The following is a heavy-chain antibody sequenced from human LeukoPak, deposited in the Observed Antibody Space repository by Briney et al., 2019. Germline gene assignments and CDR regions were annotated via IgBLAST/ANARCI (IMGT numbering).Heavy chain of an antibody. CDR1: GDSVPSNSAA. D-gene: IGHD6-13*01. CDR2: TYYRSKWSN. J-gene: IGHJ4*02. V-gene: IGHV6-1*01. CDR3: ARRRGTAQAFDY. Sequence: SQTLSLTYAISGDSVPSNSAAWNWLRQSPSRVLEWLGSTYYRSKWSNDYAVSVKSRIIINTDTSKNPFSLQLNSVTPEDTAVYYCARRRGTAQAFDYWGQGTLVTVSS.